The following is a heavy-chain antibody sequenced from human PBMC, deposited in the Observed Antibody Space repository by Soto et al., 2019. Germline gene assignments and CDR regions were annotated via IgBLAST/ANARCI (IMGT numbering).Heavy chain of an antibody. CDR1: AASFSKYY. D-gene: IGHD3-16*01. Sequence: QVQLQESGPGLVKPSETLSLTCTVSAASFSKYYWTWIRQPPGKGLEWIGYIYFNGNTNYNPSLKRRVTISVDTSKKQVSLNRTSVTDADTAVYFCASVTFGGVVLAHWGQGTLVTVSS. CDR2: IYFNGNT. V-gene: IGHV4-59*13. J-gene: IGHJ4*02. CDR3: ASVTFGGVVLAH.